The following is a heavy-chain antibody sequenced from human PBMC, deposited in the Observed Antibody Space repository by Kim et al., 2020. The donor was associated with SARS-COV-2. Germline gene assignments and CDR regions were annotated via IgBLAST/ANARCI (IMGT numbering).Heavy chain of an antibody. J-gene: IGHJ4*02. Sequence: GGSLRLSCAASGFTFSSYGMHWVRQAPGKGLEWVAVISYDGSNKYYADSVKGRFTISRDNSKNTLYLQMNSLRAEDTAVYYCAKDNSYYDFWSGSFWGQGTLVTVSS. D-gene: IGHD3-3*01. V-gene: IGHV3-30*18. CDR1: GFTFSSYG. CDR2: ISYDGSNK. CDR3: AKDNSYYDFWSGSF.